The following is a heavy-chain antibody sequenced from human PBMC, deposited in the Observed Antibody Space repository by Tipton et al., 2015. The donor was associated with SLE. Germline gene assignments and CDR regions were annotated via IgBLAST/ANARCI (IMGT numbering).Heavy chain of an antibody. D-gene: IGHD4-17*01. CDR1: GGSISRSSYY. CDR3: ASSYGDFSWFLP. CDR2: IYYSGNT. V-gene: IGHV4-39*06. J-gene: IGHJ5*02. Sequence: TLSLTCTVSGGSISRSSYYWGWIRQPPGKGLEWIGSIYYSGNTYYNPSLKSRVTISVDTSKNQFALKLSSVTAADTAVYYCASSYGDFSWFLPWGQGTLVTVSS.